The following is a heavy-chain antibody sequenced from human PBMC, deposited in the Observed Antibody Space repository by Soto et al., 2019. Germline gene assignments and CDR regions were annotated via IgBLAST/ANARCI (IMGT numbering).Heavy chain of an antibody. CDR1: GFTFGYYW. Sequence: GGSLRLSCAASGFTFGYYWMSWVRQAPGKGLEWLANINQDGSERYYVDSVRGRFTISRDNVENSLYLQLNSLRPEDTAVYHCAVYGYGVSAAAYWGQGTLVTVSS. CDR2: INQDGSER. V-gene: IGHV3-7*03. CDR3: AVYGYGVSAAAY. D-gene: IGHD4-17*01. J-gene: IGHJ4*02.